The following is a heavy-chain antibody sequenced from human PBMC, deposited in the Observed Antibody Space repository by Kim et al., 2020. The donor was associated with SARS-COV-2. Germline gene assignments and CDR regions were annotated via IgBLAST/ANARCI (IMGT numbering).Heavy chain of an antibody. V-gene: IGHV3-21*01. CDR1: GFTFSSYS. CDR2: ISSSSSYI. CDR3: ATDIVVVPAAQPFYYYYGMDV. Sequence: GGSLRLSCVASGFTFSSYSMNWVRQAPGKGLEWVSSISSSSSYIYYADSVKGRFTISRDNAKNSLYLQMNSLRAEDTAVYYCATDIVVVPAAQPFYYYYGMDVWGQGTTVTVSS. J-gene: IGHJ6*02. D-gene: IGHD2-2*01.